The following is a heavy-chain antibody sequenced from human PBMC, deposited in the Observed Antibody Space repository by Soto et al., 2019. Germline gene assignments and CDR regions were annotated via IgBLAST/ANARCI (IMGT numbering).Heavy chain of an antibody. D-gene: IGHD3-3*01. CDR3: ADRSFANDDFDV. CDR1: GFSLSTSGVG. CDR2: IYWNDGK. J-gene: IGHJ3*01. Sequence: QITLKESGPTLVQPTQTLTLTCTFSGFSLSTSGVGVGWIRQPPGKALEWLALIYWNDGKHYSPSLKSRPTNAQDTSNNQVVLTMTNMDPVDTATYPCADRSFANDDFDVWGQGTMVTVSS. V-gene: IGHV2-5*01.